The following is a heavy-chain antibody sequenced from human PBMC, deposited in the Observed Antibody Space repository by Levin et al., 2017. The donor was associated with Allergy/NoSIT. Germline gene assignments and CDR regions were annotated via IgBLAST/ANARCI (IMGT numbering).Heavy chain of an antibody. V-gene: IGHV4-4*07. CDR3: ARDGTPPNYGSGSYVI. Sequence: TSETLSLTCTVSGGSISSYYWSWLRQPAGKGLEWIGRIYTSGTTNYNPSLKSRVTMSLDTSKNQFSLKLSSVTAADTAVYYCARDGTPPNYGSGSYVIWGQGTLVTVSS. CDR1: GGSISSYY. D-gene: IGHD3-10*01. CDR2: IYTSGTT. J-gene: IGHJ4*02.